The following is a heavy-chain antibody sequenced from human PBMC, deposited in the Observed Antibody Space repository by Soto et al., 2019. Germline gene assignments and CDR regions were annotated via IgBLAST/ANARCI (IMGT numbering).Heavy chain of an antibody. Sequence: GASVKVSCKVAGYTLTELSIQWVRQGPGKGLEWMGGFDPEDGETIYAQRFQGRVTMTEDISADTAYMELRSLRPEDTAVYYCAILHGQQFDFYGMDVWGQGSTVTVSS. J-gene: IGHJ6*02. CDR2: FDPEDGET. CDR3: AILHGQQFDFYGMDV. D-gene: IGHD3-9*01. V-gene: IGHV1-24*01. CDR1: GYTLTELS.